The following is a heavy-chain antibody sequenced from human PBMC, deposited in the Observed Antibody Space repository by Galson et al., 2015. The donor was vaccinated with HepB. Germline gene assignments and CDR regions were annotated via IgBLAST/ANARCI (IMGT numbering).Heavy chain of an antibody. V-gene: IGHV3-30*04. CDR2: ISYDGSNK. CDR3: ARSSSGYYGIYSSPGNFDY. J-gene: IGHJ4*02. D-gene: IGHD3-22*01. CDR1: GFTFNSYA. Sequence: SLRLSCAASGFTFNSYAMHWVRQAPGKGLEWVAVISYDGSNKYYADSVKGRFTISRDNSRNTLYLQMNSLRAEDTAVYLCARSSSGYYGIYSSPGNFDYWGQGTLVTVSS.